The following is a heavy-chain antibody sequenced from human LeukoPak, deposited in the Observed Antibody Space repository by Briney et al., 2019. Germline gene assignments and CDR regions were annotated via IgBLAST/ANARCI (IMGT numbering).Heavy chain of an antibody. V-gene: IGHV4-39*02. CDR2: IYYSGST. CDR1: GGSISSSSYY. CDR3: ARELKTTVVTSSVDY. J-gene: IGHJ4*02. D-gene: IGHD4-23*01. Sequence: SETLSLTCTVSGGSISSSSYYWGWIRQPPGKGLEWIGSIYYSGSTYYNPSLKSRVTISVDTSKNQFSLKLSSVTAADTAVYYCARELKTTVVTSSVDYWGQGTLVTVSS.